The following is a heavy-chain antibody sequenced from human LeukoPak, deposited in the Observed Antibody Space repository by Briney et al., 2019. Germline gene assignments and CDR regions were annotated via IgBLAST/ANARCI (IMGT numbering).Heavy chain of an antibody. V-gene: IGHV5-51*01. CDR1: GYRFTNYW. CDR2: IYPGDSDT. Sequence: GESLNISCKGSGYRFTNYWIGWVRQMPGKGLEWMGIIYPGDSDTRYSPSFQGQVAISADQSITTAYLQWSSLKASDTAMYYCARHHYYGLGSYSVWTYWGQGTLVTVSS. CDR3: ARHHYYGLGSYSVWTY. J-gene: IGHJ4*02. D-gene: IGHD3-10*01.